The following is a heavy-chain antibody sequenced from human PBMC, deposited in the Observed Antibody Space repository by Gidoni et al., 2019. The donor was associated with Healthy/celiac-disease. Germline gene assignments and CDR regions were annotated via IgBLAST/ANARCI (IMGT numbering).Heavy chain of an antibody. Sequence: QVKLQQWHAGLVKHSETLSLSCAVCGGSFSGYYWSLIRQPPGKGLEWIGEINHSGSTNYLPSRKSRVTISVDTSKNQFSLKLSSVTAADTAVYYCAIVTRRSGFDYWGQGTLFTVSS. CDR2: INHSGST. J-gene: IGHJ4*02. CDR1: GGSFSGYY. CDR3: AIVTRRSGFDY. V-gene: IGHV4-34*01.